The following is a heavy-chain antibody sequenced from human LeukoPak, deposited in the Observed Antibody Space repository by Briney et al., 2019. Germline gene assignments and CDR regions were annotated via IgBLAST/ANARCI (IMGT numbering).Heavy chain of an antibody. CDR1: GFTFSSYE. J-gene: IGHJ4*02. CDR2: ISSSGSTI. CDR3: ARPYYYDSSGFTQDFDY. Sequence: GGSLRLSCAASGFTFSSYEMNWVRQAPGKGLEWVSYISSSGSTIYYADSVKGRFTISRDNAKNSLYLQMNSLRAEDTAVYYCARPYYYDSSGFTQDFDYWGQGTLVTVSS. V-gene: IGHV3-48*03. D-gene: IGHD3-22*01.